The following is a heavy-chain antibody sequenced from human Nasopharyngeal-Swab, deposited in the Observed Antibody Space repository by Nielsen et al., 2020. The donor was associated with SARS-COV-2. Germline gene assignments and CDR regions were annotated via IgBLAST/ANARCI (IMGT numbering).Heavy chain of an antibody. CDR1: GFTFDDYA. CDR2: ISWNSGSI. V-gene: IGHV3-9*01. J-gene: IGHJ6*02. CDR3: ATLGGNFQTHYYYYGMDV. Sequence: SLKISCAASGFTFDDYAMHWVRQAPGKGLEWVSGISWNSGSIGYADSVKGRFTISRDNAKNSLYLQMNSLRAEDTALYYCATLGGNFQTHYYYYGMDVWGQGTTVTVSS. D-gene: IGHD4-23*01.